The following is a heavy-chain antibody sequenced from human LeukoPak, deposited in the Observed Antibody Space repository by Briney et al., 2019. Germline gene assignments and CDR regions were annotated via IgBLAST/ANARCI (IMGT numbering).Heavy chain of an antibody. CDR1: GFTFSNYW. CDR3: IRDFRSADL. Sequence: GGSLRLSCVASGFTFSNYWMHWVRQPPGKGLVWVSRIYVDGRATNYADSVKGRFTISRDNAKNTVYLEMNSPSVEDTATYYCIRDFRSADLWGQGTLVTVTS. CDR2: IYVDGRAT. V-gene: IGHV3-74*01. J-gene: IGHJ5*02.